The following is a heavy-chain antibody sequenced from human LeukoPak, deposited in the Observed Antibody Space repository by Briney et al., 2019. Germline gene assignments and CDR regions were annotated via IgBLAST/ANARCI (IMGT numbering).Heavy chain of an antibody. CDR1: NDSINSYY. D-gene: IGHD3-3*01. V-gene: IGHV4-59*01. CDR2: IYYRGNT. Sequence: SETLSLTCTVSNDSINSYYWSWIRQPPGKGLEWIGSIYYRGNTNYNPSLQSRLSISVDTSKNQFSLSLNSVTAADTAVYYCAKEGKGRITIFTDYWGQGTLVTVSS. J-gene: IGHJ4*02. CDR3: AKEGKGRITIFTDY.